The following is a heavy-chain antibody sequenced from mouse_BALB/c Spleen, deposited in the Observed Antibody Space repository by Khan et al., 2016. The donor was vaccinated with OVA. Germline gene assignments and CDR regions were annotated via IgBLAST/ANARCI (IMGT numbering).Heavy chain of an antibody. D-gene: IGHD1-1*01. CDR3: TRLAYYYDSEGFAY. CDR2: VSTGGSYT. Sequence: EVELVESGGDLVKPGGSLKLSCAASGFTFSTYGMSWVRQAPDKRLEWVATVSTGGSYTYYPDSVKGRFTISRDNAKNTLYLQMSCLRSEDKAMFYCTRLAYYYDSEGFAYWGQGTLVTVSA. J-gene: IGHJ3*01. CDR1: GFTFSTYG. V-gene: IGHV5-6*01.